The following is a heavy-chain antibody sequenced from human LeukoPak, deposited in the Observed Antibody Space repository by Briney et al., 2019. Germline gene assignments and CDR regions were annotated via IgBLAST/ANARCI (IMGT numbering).Heavy chain of an antibody. CDR3: ASRRLTGWFDP. V-gene: IGHV1-2*02. J-gene: IGHJ5*02. CDR1: GYTFTGSY. Sequence: GASVKVSCKASGYTFTGSYLHWVRQAPGQGLEWMGWLNPNSGDTKDALKFQGRVTMTRDTSISTAYMELSSLRSEDTAVYYCASRRLTGWFDPWGQGTLVTVSS. D-gene: IGHD3-9*01. CDR2: LNPNSGDT.